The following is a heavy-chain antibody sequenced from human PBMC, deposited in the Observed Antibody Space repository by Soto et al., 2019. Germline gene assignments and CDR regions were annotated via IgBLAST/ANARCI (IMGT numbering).Heavy chain of an antibody. V-gene: IGHV4-34*01. D-gene: IGHD2-15*01. CDR1: GGSFSGYS. CDR2: INHSGST. CDR3: ARDKIIGLFDY. J-gene: IGHJ4*02. Sequence: SETLSLTCAVYGGSFSGYSWTWLRQPPGTGLEWIGEINHSGSTNYNPSLKSRVTISVDTSKNQFSLKLTSVTAADTAVYYCARDKIIGLFDYWGQGTLVTVSS.